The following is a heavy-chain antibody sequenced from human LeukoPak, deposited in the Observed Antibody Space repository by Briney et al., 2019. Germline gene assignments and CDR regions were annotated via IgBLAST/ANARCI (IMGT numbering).Heavy chain of an antibody. CDR1: GGTFSNYA. CDR3: ARGRVRRRAGIAAAGIRWFDP. D-gene: IGHD6-13*01. Sequence: ASVKVSCKASGGTFSNYAISWVRQAPGQGLEWMGWMNPNSGNTGYAQKFQGRVTMTRNTSISTAYMELSSLRSEDTAVYYCARGRVRRRAGIAAAGIRWFDPWGQGTLVTVSS. J-gene: IGHJ5*02. V-gene: IGHV1-8*02. CDR2: MNPNSGNT.